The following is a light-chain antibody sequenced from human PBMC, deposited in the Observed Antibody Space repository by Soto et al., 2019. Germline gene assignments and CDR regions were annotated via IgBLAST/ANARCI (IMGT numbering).Light chain of an antibody. J-gene: IGLJ1*01. Sequence: QSVLTQAASVSGSPGQSISTSCTGTSSDVGSYSLLSWYQHHPGKAPKLIIYEDIKGPSGVSNRFSGSKSGNTASLRISGLQAEDEADYYCYTYAGGSTYLFETGTKVTVL. V-gene: IGLV2-23*01. CDR1: SSDVGSYSL. CDR3: YTYAGGSTYL. CDR2: EDI.